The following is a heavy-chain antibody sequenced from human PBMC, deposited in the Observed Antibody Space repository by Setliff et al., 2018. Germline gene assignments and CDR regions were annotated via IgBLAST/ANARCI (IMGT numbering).Heavy chain of an antibody. Sequence: ASVKVSCKASGYSFLSYGITWVRQAPGQGLEWMGWISAQDGNTIYAQNFQGRVTMTTDTSTSTAYMELRSLRSDDTAVYYCARGHCSSGECPNYFDPWGQGTQVTSPQ. V-gene: IGHV1-18*01. CDR1: GYSFLSYG. J-gene: IGHJ5*02. D-gene: IGHD2-15*01. CDR3: ARGHCSSGECPNYFDP. CDR2: ISAQDGNT.